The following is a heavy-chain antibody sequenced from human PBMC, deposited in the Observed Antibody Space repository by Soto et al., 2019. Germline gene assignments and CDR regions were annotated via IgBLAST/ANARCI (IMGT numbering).Heavy chain of an antibody. CDR3: ARDRDRYYDFWSGYPNWFDP. V-gene: IGHV1-69*13. Sequence: SVKVSCKASGGTFSSYAISWVRQAPGQGLEWMGGIIPIFGTANYAQKFQGRVTITADESTSTAYMELSSLRSEDTAVYHCARDRDRYYDFWSGYPNWFDPWGQGTLVTVSS. CDR2: IIPIFGTA. J-gene: IGHJ5*02. CDR1: GGTFSSYA. D-gene: IGHD3-3*01.